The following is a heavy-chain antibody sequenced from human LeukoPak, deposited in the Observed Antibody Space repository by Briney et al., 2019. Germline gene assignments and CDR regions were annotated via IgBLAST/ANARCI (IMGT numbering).Heavy chain of an antibody. CDR2: ISGSGGST. D-gene: IGHD6-13*01. J-gene: IGHJ4*02. Sequence: GGSLRLSCAASGFTFSSNAMNWVRQAPGKGLEWVSAISGSGGSTYYADSVKGRFTISRDNSRNTLYLQMNSLRVEDTAVYYCAKEVGTIAAAGTIDYWGQGTLVTVSS. CDR1: GFTFSSNA. V-gene: IGHV3-23*01. CDR3: AKEVGTIAAAGTIDY.